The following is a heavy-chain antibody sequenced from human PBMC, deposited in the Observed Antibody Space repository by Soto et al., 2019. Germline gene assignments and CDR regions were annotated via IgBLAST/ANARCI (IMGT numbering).Heavy chain of an antibody. D-gene: IGHD3-10*01. Sequence: GSTNYNPSLKSRVTISVDTSKNQFSLKLSSVTAADTAVYYCARDGLSSITMVRGVNTDYYYCGMDVWGQGTTVTVSS. V-gene: IGHV4-59*01. CDR2: GST. J-gene: IGHJ6*02. CDR3: ARDGLSSITMVRGVNTDYYYCGMDV.